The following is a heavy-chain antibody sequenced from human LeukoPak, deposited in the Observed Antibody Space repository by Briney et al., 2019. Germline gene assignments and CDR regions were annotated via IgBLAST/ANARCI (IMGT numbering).Heavy chain of an antibody. J-gene: IGHJ4*02. CDR2: VSGDASQT. CDR3: AKALDGRGHWYERGADY. V-gene: IGHV3-23*01. D-gene: IGHD2-21*02. Sequence: GGSLRLSCAASGFTFRNYALSWVRQVPGEGLEWVATVSGDASQTYDSDSLKGRFTISRNNSKNTVYLRMSSLRAEDTAIYYCAKALDGRGHWYERGADYWGQGTLVAVSS. CDR1: GFTFRNYA.